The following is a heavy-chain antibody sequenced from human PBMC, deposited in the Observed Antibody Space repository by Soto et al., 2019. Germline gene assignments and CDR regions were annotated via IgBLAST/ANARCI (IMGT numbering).Heavy chain of an antibody. D-gene: IGHD2-2*01. V-gene: IGHV3-30-3*01. CDR3: VRRNSASFHWGSHY. Sequence: SRGSLRLSCAASGFTFSNYAMNWVRQAPGKGLEWVALISYDGSNKYYADSVKGRFTISRDSSKNTLYLQMNSLRAADTAVYYCVRRNSASFHWGSHYSGQGTLVTVSS. J-gene: IGHJ4*02. CDR2: ISYDGSNK. CDR1: GFTFSNYA.